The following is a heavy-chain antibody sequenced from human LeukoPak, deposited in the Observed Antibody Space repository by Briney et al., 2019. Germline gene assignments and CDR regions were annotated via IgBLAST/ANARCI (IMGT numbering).Heavy chain of an antibody. Sequence: KPSETLSLTCTVSGGSISSGDYYWSWIRQPPGKGLEWIVYIYYSGSTYYNPSLKSRVTISVDTSKNQFSLKLSSVTAADTAVYYCQGFGGYSSSWYYFDYWGQGTLVTVSS. CDR2: IYYSGST. CDR1: GGSISSGDYY. D-gene: IGHD6-13*01. V-gene: IGHV4-30-4*01. CDR3: QGFGGYSSSWYYFDY. J-gene: IGHJ4*02.